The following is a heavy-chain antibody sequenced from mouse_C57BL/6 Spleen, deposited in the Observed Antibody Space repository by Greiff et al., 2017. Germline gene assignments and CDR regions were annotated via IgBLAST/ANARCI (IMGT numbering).Heavy chain of an antibody. D-gene: IGHD1-1*01. J-gene: IGHJ4*01. CDR3: ARDYYGPYYAMDY. Sequence: QVQLQQPGAELVKPGASVKLSCKASGYTFTSYWMHWVKQRPGQGLEWIGMIHPNSGSTNYNEKFKSKATLTVDKSSSTAYMQLSSLTSEDSAVYYCARDYYGPYYAMDYWGQGTSVTVSS. CDR1: GYTFTSYW. V-gene: IGHV1-64*01. CDR2: IHPNSGST.